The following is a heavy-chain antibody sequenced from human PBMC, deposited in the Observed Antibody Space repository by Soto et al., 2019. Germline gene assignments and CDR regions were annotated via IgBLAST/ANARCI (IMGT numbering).Heavy chain of an antibody. CDR1: GFTFSSYA. V-gene: IGHV3-30-3*01. J-gene: IGHJ3*02. D-gene: IGHD6-13*01. CDR3: ARSRQQLVRDAFDI. Sequence: QVQLVESGGGVVQPGRSPRLSCAASGFTFSSYAMHWVRQAPGKGLEWVAVISYDGSNKYYADSVKGRFTISRDNSKNTLYLQMNSLRAEDTAVYYCARSRQQLVRDAFDIWGQGTMVTVSS. CDR2: ISYDGSNK.